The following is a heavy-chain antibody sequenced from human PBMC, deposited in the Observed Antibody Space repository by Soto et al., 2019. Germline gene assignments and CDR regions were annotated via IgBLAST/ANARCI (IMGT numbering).Heavy chain of an antibody. V-gene: IGHV1-69*13. D-gene: IGHD3-10*01. Sequence: ASVKVSCKASGGTFSSYAISWVRQAPGQGLEWMGGIIPIFGTANYAQKFQGRVTITADESTSTAYMELSSLRSEDTAVYYCARDQTYYYGSGLYGDNYYYGMDVWGQGTTVTVSS. J-gene: IGHJ6*02. CDR2: IIPIFGTA. CDR1: GGTFSSYA. CDR3: ARDQTYYYGSGLYGDNYYYGMDV.